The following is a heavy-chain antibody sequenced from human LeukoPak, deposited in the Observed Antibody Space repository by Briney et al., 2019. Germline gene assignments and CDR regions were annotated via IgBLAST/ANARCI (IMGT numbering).Heavy chain of an antibody. D-gene: IGHD1-26*01. CDR3: AILKNSGSYRLDY. V-gene: IGHV1-69*13. CDR2: IIPTSGTA. CDR1: GYTFTNYG. J-gene: IGHJ4*02. Sequence: GASVKVSCKASGYTFTNYGISWVRRAPGQGLEWMGGIIPTSGTAIYARKFQGRVTITADEFTSTAFMELSSLRSEDTAVYYCAILKNSGSYRLDYWGQGTLVTVSS.